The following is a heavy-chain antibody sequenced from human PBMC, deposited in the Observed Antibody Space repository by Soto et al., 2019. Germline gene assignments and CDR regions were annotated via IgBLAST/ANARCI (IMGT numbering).Heavy chain of an antibody. V-gene: IGHV4-59*11. CDR1: GGSISSHY. D-gene: IGHD2-2*01. CDR3: ARGVGGYCSSTSCYVAYYYYYYMDV. Sequence: SETLSLICTVSGGSISSHYWSWIRQPPGKGLEWIGYIYYSGSTNYNPSLKSRVTISVDTSKNQFSLKLSSVTAADTAVYYCARGVGGYCSSTSCYVAYYYYYYMDVWGKGTTVTVSS. CDR2: IYYSGST. J-gene: IGHJ6*03.